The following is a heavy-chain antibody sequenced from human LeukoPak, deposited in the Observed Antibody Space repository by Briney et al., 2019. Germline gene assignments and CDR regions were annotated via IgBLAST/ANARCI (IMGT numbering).Heavy chain of an antibody. CDR2: IYTSGST. Sequence: SETLSLTCTVSGGSISSYYWSWTRQPPGKGLEWIGYIYTSGSTNYNPSLKSRVTISVDTSKNQFSLKLSSVTAADTAVYYCARLNGSSRTYYYYMDVWGKGTTVTVSS. J-gene: IGHJ6*03. D-gene: IGHD6-6*01. V-gene: IGHV4-4*09. CDR1: GGSISSYY. CDR3: ARLNGSSRTYYYYMDV.